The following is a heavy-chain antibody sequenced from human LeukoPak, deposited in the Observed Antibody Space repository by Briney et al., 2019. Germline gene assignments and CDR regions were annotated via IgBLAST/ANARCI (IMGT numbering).Heavy chain of an antibody. J-gene: IGHJ4*02. D-gene: IGHD3-22*01. CDR1: GYTFTGYY. CDR3: AREKEDDSSAQGNFDY. Sequence: ASVKVSCTASGYTFTGYYMHWVRQAPGQGLEWMGWINPNSGGTNYAQKFQGRVTMTRDTSISTAYMELSRLRPDDTAVYYCAREKEDDSSAQGNFDYWGQGTLVTVSS. CDR2: INPNSGGT. V-gene: IGHV1-2*02.